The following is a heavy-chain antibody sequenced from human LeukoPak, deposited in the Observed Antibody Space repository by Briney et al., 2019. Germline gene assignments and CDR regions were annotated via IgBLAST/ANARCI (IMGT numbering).Heavy chain of an antibody. CDR3: ARGSGFSPSHPSY. CDR2: MNPNSGDT. CDR1: GYSFTSYD. V-gene: IGHV1-8*01. D-gene: IGHD3-10*01. Sequence: ASVKVSCKASGYSFTSYDINWVRQATGQGLEWMGWMNPNSGDTGFAQKFQGRVSITMNISISTAYMELSSLRSEDTAIYYCARGSGFSPSHPSYWGQGTLVTVSS. J-gene: IGHJ4*02.